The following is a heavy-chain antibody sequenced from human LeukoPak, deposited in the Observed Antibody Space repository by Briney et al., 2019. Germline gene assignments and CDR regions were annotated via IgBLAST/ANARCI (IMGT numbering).Heavy chain of an antibody. J-gene: IGHJ4*02. V-gene: IGHV3-66*01. D-gene: IGHD6-19*01. Sequence: GKSLSLSCAASGFTVSNNYMNWVRQAPGKGLEWVSVIYSGGSTYYADSVKGRFAISRDNSKNTLFLQMNSLRAEDTAVYYCARGLRYSTGWYYFDYWGQGTLVTVSS. CDR1: GFTVSNNY. CDR3: ARGLRYSTGWYYFDY. CDR2: IYSGGST.